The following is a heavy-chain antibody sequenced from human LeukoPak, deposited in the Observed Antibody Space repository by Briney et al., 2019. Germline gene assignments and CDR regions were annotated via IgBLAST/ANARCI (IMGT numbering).Heavy chain of an antibody. CDR1: GGSISSSSYY. CDR3: ARVDAPRYSYGYGFWFDP. CDR2: IYYSGST. V-gene: IGHV4-39*07. D-gene: IGHD5-18*01. J-gene: IGHJ5*02. Sequence: SETLSLTCTVSGGSISSSSYYWGWIRQPPGKGLEWIGSIYYSGSTYYNPSLKSRVTISVDTSKNQFSLKLSSVTAADTAVYYCARVDAPRYSYGYGFWFDPWGQGTLVTVSS.